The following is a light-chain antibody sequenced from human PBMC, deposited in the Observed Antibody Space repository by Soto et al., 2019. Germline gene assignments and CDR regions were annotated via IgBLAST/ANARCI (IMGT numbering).Light chain of an antibody. J-gene: IGKJ1*01. V-gene: IGKV3-15*01. Sequence: EVVSTHYPRTLSVSPGYTSTLSFRASQGVSSNLAWYQQKSGQAPRLLIYGASTRATGVPARFSGSGSGTEFTLTISRLQSEDFAVYYCQQDYNWRPQFGQGTKVDIK. CDR3: QQDYNWRPQ. CDR2: GAS. CDR1: QGVSSN.